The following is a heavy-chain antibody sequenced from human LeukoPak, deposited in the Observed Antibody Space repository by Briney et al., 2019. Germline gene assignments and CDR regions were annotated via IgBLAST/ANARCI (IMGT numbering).Heavy chain of an antibody. CDR1: GFTFSSYE. CDR3: AELGISMIGGV. CDR2: ISSSGSTI. J-gene: IGHJ6*04. D-gene: IGHD3-10*02. V-gene: IGHV3-48*03. Sequence: GGSLRLSCAASGFTFSSYEMNWVRQAPGKGLEWASYISSSGSTIYYADSVKGRFTISRDNAKNSLYLQMNSLRAEDTAVYYCAELGISMIGGVWGKGTTVTISS.